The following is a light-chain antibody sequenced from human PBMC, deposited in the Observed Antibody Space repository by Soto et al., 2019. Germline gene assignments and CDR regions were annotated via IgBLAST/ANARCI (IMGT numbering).Light chain of an antibody. CDR2: DAS. J-gene: IGKJ3*01. CDR1: QSISSW. V-gene: IGKV1-5*01. CDR3: QQSSMTPFT. Sequence: DIQMTQSPSTLSASVGDRVTITCRASQSISSWLAWYQQKPGKAPKLLIYDASSLESGVPSRFSGSGSGTEFTLTISSLQPEDFATYFCQQSSMTPFTFGPGTKVEIK.